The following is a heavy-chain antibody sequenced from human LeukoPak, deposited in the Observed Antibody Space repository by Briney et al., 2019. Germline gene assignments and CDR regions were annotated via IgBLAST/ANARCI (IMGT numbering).Heavy chain of an antibody. J-gene: IGHJ4*02. CDR3: AKDEGVVLSTSFDFGH. CDR1: GFTFSTYA. D-gene: IGHD3-10*01. V-gene: IGHV3-23*01. CDR2: ISGSGRNT. Sequence: GGSLRLSCVVSGFTFSTYAMSWVRQAPGKGLEWVAFISGSGRNTYYADSVKGRFTISRDNFRNTLSLQMNSLRPDDTAIYYCAKDEGVVLSTSFDFGHWGQGTLVAVSS.